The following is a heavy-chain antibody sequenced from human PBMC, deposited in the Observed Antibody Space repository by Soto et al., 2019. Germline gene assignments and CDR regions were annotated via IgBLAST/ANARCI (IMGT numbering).Heavy chain of an antibody. CDR3: TTDYLGPGGSYYVFYYYYGMDV. CDR2: IKSKTDGGTT. D-gene: IGHD1-26*01. Sequence: EVQLVESGGGLVKPGGSLRLSCAASGFTFSNAWMNWVRQAPGKGLEWVGRIKSKTDGGTTDYAAPVKGRFTISRDDSKNTLYLQMNSLKTEDTAVYYCTTDYLGPGGSYYVFYYYYGMDVWGQGTTVTVSS. J-gene: IGHJ6*02. CDR1: GFTFSNAW. V-gene: IGHV3-15*07.